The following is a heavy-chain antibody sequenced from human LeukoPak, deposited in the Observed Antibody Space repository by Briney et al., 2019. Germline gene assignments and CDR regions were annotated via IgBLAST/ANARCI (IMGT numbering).Heavy chain of an antibody. D-gene: IGHD3-10*01. Sequence: SVKVSCKASAGNFSSYAISWVRQAPGQGLEWMGGIIPIFGAANYAQKFQGRVTITADESTSTAYMELSSLRSEDTAVYYCARVGSFGSGSYYKGFDPWGQGTLVTVSS. V-gene: IGHV1-69*13. CDR1: AGNFSSYA. CDR2: IIPIFGAA. J-gene: IGHJ5*02. CDR3: ARVGSFGSGSYYKGFDP.